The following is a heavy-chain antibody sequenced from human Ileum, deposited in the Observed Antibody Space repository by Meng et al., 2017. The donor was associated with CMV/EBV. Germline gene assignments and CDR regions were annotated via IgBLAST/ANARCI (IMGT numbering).Heavy chain of an antibody. V-gene: IGHV4-59*02. CDR1: GGSVNGYY. J-gene: IGHJ4*02. Sequence: GSLRPSCTASGGSVNGYYWSWIRQPPGKGLEYIANIYYSGSTKYNPSLQSRFTISVDTSKNEFSLKLNSATAADTAVYYCASHYCSNSKCYYFDYWGQGALVTVSS. D-gene: IGHD2-2*01. CDR3: ASHYCSNSKCYYFDY. CDR2: IYYSGST.